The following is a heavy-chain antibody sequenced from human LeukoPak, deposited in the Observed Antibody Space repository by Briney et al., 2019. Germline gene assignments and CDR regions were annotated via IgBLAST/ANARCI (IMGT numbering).Heavy chain of an antibody. CDR1: GGTFSSYA. J-gene: IGHJ3*02. Sequence: GASVKVSCKASGGTFSSYAISWVRQAPGQGREWMGGIIPIFGTANYAQKFQGRVTITTDESTSTAYMELSSLRSEDTAVYYCARNPCGGDCYSDPNDAFDIWGQGTMVTVSS. CDR3: ARNPCGGDCYSDPNDAFDI. V-gene: IGHV1-69*05. D-gene: IGHD2-21*02. CDR2: IIPIFGTA.